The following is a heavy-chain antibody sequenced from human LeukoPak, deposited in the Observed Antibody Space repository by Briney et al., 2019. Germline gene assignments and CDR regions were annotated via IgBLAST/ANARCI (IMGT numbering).Heavy chain of an antibody. Sequence: GESLKISCQGSGYSFTSRWIAWVRQMPGKGLEWMGIIYPDDSDIRFNPSFQGQVTMSADKSVNVAYLQWSSLKASDTAMYYCATFSNYGDFFDHWGQGTLVTVSS. J-gene: IGHJ4*02. V-gene: IGHV5-51*01. CDR3: ATFSNYGDFFDH. CDR1: GYSFTSRW. CDR2: IYPDDSDI. D-gene: IGHD4-17*01.